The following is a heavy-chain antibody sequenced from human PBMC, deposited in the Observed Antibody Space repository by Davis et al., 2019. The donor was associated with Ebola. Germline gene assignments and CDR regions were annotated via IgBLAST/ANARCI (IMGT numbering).Heavy chain of an antibody. J-gene: IGHJ6*02. V-gene: IGHV3-66*02. CDR3: ARDTRGTTSANYYYYYGMDV. CDR2: IYSGGST. Sequence: GESLKISCAASGFTVSSNYMSWVRQAPGRGLEWVSVIYSGGSTYYADSVKGRFTISRDNSKNTLYLQMNSLRAEDTAVYYCARDTRGTTSANYYYYYGMDVWGQGTTVTVSS. D-gene: IGHD1-7*01. CDR1: GFTVSSNY.